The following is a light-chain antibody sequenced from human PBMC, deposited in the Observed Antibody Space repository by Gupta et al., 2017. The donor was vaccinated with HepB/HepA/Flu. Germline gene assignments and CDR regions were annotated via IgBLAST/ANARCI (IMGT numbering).Light chain of an antibody. CDR2: DVS. J-gene: IGLJ2*01. V-gene: IGLV2-14*03. CDR3: SSYTSSSTVL. CDR1: SSDVGGYNY. Sequence: QSALTQPASVSGSPGQSITISCTGTSSDVGGYNYVSWYQQHPGKAPKLMIYDVSNRPSGVSNRFSGSKSGNTASPTISGLQAEDDADYYCSSYTSSSTVLFGGGTKLTVL.